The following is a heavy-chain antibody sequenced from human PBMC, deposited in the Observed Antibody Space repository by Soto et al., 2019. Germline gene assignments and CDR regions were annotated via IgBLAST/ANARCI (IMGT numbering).Heavy chain of an antibody. CDR3: ATVVQQQLVFNFDY. Sequence: ASVKVSCKASGYTFSSTWMHWVRQAPGKGLEWMGGFDPEDGETIYAQKFQGRVTMTEDTSTDTAYMELSSLRSEDTAVYYCATVVQQQLVFNFDYWGQGTLVTVSS. J-gene: IGHJ4*02. V-gene: IGHV1-24*01. D-gene: IGHD6-13*01. CDR1: GYTFSSTW. CDR2: FDPEDGET.